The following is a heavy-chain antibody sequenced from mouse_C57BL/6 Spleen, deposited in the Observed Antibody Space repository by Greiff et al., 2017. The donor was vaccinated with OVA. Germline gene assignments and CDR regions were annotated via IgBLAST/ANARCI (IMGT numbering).Heavy chain of an antibody. Sequence: EVKLMESGGGLVQPGGSLSLSCAASGFTFTDYYMSWVRQPPGKALEWLGFISNKANGYTTEYSASVKGRFTISRDNSQSILYLQMNALRAEDSATYDCARYRTVFDYWGQGTTLTVSS. CDR2: ISNKANGYTT. CDR1: GFTFTDYY. J-gene: IGHJ2*01. V-gene: IGHV7-3*01. CDR3: ARYRTVFDY.